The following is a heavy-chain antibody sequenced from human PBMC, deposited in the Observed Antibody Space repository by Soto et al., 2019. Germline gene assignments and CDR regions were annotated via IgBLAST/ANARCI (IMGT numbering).Heavy chain of an antibody. V-gene: IGHV4-31*03. CDR1: GGSISSGGYY. J-gene: IGHJ6*02. CDR3: ARGKRRERSGSPSNYYYGMDV. D-gene: IGHD1-1*01. CDR2: IYYSGST. Sequence: QVQLQESGPGLVKPSQTLSLTCTVSGGSISSGGYYWSWIRQHPGKGLEWIGYIYYSGSTYYNPSLKSRVTISVDTSKNQFSLKLSSVTAADTAVYYCARGKRRERSGSPSNYYYGMDVWGQGTTVTVSS.